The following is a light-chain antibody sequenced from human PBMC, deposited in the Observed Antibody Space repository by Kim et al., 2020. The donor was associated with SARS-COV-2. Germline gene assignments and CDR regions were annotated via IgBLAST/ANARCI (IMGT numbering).Light chain of an antibody. CDR3: QAWDSSTAFV. J-gene: IGLJ1*01. Sequence: SYELTQPPSVSVSPGQTASITCSGDKLGDKYACWYQQKPAQSPVLVIYQDSKRPSGIPERFSGSNSGNTATLTISGTQAMDEADYYCQAWDSSTAFVFGT. CDR1: KLGDKY. CDR2: QDS. V-gene: IGLV3-1*01.